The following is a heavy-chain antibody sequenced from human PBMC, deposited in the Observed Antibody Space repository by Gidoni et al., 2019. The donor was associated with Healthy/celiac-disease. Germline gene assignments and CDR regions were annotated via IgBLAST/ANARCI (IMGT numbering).Heavy chain of an antibody. V-gene: IGHV1-69*06. CDR3: ARDLDGPYYYYGMDV. D-gene: IGHD1-1*01. CDR1: GGTFRSYA. J-gene: IGHJ6*02. Sequence: QVQLVQSGAEVKKPGSSVKVSCQATGGTFRSYAIRWVRQAPGQGLEWMGGIIPIFGTANYAQKFQGRVTITADKSTSTAYMELSSLRSEDTAVYYCARDLDGPYYYYGMDVWGQGTTVTVSS. CDR2: IIPIFGTA.